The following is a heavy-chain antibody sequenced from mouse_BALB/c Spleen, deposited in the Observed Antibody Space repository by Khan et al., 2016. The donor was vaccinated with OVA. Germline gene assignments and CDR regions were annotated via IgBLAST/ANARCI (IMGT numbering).Heavy chain of an antibody. Sequence: VQLQQSGTVLARPGASVKMSCKASGYSFITYWMHWVKQRPGQGLEWIGAISLGNSDTSYNQKFKGKAKLTAVTSASTAYMELSSLTNEDSVVYYCTRWVRGFDYWGQGTTLTVSS. CDR2: ISLGNSDT. V-gene: IGHV1-5*01. CDR1: GYSFITYW. CDR3: TRWVRGFDY. J-gene: IGHJ2*01.